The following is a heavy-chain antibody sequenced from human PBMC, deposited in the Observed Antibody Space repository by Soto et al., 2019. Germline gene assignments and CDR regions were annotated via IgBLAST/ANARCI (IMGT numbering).Heavy chain of an antibody. V-gene: IGHV1-69*13. D-gene: IGHD2-15*01. J-gene: IGHJ6*02. Sequence: SVKVSCKASGGTFSSYAISWVRKATGPGLEWMGGIIPIFGTANYAQKFQGRVTITADESTSTAYMELSSLRSEDTAVYYCARGKVVVVAATRAYYYGMDVWGQGTTVTVSS. CDR3: ARGKVVVVAATRAYYYGMDV. CDR2: IIPIFGTA. CDR1: GGTFSSYA.